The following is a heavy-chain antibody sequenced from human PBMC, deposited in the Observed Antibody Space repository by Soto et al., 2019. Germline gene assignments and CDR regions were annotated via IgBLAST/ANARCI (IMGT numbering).Heavy chain of an antibody. CDR3: ARGPYGSGSLDY. Sequence: QVQLVQSGAEVKKPGASVKVSCKASGYTFTSYAMHWVRQAPGQRLEWMGWINAGNGNTKYSQKFQGRVTITRDTSASTAYMELSSLRSEDTAVYYCARGPYGSGSLDYWGQGTLVTVSS. D-gene: IGHD3-10*01. CDR2: INAGNGNT. CDR1: GYTFTSYA. J-gene: IGHJ4*02. V-gene: IGHV1-3*01.